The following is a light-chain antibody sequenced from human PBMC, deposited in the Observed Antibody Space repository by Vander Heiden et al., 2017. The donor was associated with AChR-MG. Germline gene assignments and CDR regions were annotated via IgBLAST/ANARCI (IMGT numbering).Light chain of an antibody. CDR2: KAS. CDR3: QQYESSST. J-gene: IGKJ4*01. CDR1: QSITIW. Sequence: DIQMTQSPSTLSASVGATITITFRASQSITIWLAWYQQKPGKAPKLLMYKASSLESGVPSRFSGSGSGTEFTLTISSLQPDDFATYFCQQYESSSTFGGGTKVEMK. V-gene: IGKV1-5*03.